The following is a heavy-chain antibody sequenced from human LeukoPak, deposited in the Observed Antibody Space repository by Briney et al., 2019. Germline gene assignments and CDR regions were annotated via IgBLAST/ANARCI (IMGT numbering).Heavy chain of an antibody. CDR3: ARGAYYYDTSGYFY. J-gene: IGHJ4*02. Sequence: SVKVSCKASGGTFSSYAISWVRQAPGQGLEWMGEIIPIFGTANYAQKFQGRVTITADESTSTAYMELSSLRSEDTAVYYCARGAYYYDTSGYFYWGQGTLATVPS. D-gene: IGHD3-22*01. CDR1: GGTFSSYA. V-gene: IGHV1-69*13. CDR2: IIPIFGTA.